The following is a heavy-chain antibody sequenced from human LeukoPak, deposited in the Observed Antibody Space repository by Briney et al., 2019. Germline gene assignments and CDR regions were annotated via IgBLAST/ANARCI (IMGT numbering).Heavy chain of an antibody. CDR1: GFTFSSYW. J-gene: IGHJ4*02. V-gene: IGHV3-74*01. Sequence: GGSLRLSCAASGFTFSSYWMNWVRQAPGKGLVWVSRINTDGGSTSYADSVKGRFTISRGNAKNTLFLQMNSLRAEDTAVYYCATPYSSSYSGFDYWGQGTLVAVSS. CDR2: INTDGGST. CDR3: ATPYSSSYSGFDY. D-gene: IGHD6-13*01.